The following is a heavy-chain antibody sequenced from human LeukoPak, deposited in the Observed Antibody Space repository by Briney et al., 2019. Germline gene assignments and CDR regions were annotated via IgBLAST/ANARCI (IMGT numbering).Heavy chain of an antibody. V-gene: IGHV3-48*01. J-gene: IGHJ1*01. D-gene: IGHD6-19*01. CDR3: ASTHGDEAGRLEA. Sequence: GRFTISRDNAKNSLFLQMSSLRGEDTAVYYCASTHGDEAGRLEAWGQGNLVTVSS.